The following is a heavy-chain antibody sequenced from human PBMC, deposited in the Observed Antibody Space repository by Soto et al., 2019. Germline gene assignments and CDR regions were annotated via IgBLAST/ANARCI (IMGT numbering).Heavy chain of an antibody. CDR2: IYYSGST. CDR1: GGSVSGGVYY. CDR3: ARSSVAGAGYFQH. J-gene: IGHJ1*01. V-gene: IGHV4-31*03. Sequence: QVQLQESGPGLVKPSQTLSLTCTVSGGSVSGGVYYWNWIRQHPEKGLEWIGYIYYSGSTYYNPSLRSRVTISADTSKYQFSLKLSSVTVAHTAVYYCARSSVAGAGYFQHWGQGTQVIVSS. D-gene: IGHD6-19*01.